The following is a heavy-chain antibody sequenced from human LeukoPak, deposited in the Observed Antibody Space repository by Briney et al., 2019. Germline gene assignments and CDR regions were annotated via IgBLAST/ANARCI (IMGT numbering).Heavy chain of an antibody. D-gene: IGHD1-26*01. J-gene: IGHJ5*02. CDR1: GFTFSNYA. CDR3: ARLPGTPKES. Sequence: GGSLRLSCAASGFTFSNYAMHWVRQAPGKGLEWVSVIYSGGSTYYADSVKGRFTISRDNSKNTLYLQMNSLRAEDTAVYYCARLPGTPKESWSQGTLVTVSS. V-gene: IGHV3-53*01. CDR2: IYSGGST.